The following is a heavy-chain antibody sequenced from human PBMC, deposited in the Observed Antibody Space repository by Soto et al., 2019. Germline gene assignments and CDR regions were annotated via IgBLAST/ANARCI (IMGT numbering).Heavy chain of an antibody. V-gene: IGHV3-30-3*01. CDR2: ISYDGRNK. CDR1: GFTFSSYA. CDR3: ARALGTGTKSARYGIDV. Sequence: QVQLVESGGGVVQPGRSLRLSCAASGFTFSSYAMHWVRQAPGKGLEWVAVISYDGRNKYYALSVKARFTISRDNSKSTRYLPMNSLRAEDTAVYSCARALGTGTKSARYGIDVCGQGTTVAVSS. D-gene: IGHD1-1*01. J-gene: IGHJ6*02.